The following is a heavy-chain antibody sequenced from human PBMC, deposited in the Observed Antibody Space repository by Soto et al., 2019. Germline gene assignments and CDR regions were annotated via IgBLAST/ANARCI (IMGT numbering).Heavy chain of an antibody. J-gene: IGHJ6*02. D-gene: IGHD6-13*01. CDR3: ARGGRGSSWYQREGDYYDYGVDV. CDR2: IGTAGDT. Sequence: EVQLVESGGGLVQPGGSLRLSCAASGFNFSSYDMHWVRQVTGKGLEWVSIIGTAGDTYSPRSVKGRFTISRENAKNSLSLQMNNLRAEDTAVYYCARGGRGSSWYQREGDYYDYGVDVWGQGTTVTVSS. V-gene: IGHV3-13*01. CDR1: GFNFSSYD.